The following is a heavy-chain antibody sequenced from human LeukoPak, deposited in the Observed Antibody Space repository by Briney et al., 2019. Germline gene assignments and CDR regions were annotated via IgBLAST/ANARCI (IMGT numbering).Heavy chain of an antibody. CDR3: ARDRISTGQGFDY. CDR2: IYTSGST. D-gene: IGHD3-10*01. J-gene: IGHJ4*02. V-gene: IGHV4-61*02. CDR1: GGSISSGSYY. Sequence: PSQTLSLTCTVSGGSISSGSYYWSWIRQPAGKGLEWIGRIYTSGSTNYNPSLKSRVTISVDTSKNQFSLKLSSVTAADTAVYYCARDRISTGQGFDYWGQGTLVTVSS.